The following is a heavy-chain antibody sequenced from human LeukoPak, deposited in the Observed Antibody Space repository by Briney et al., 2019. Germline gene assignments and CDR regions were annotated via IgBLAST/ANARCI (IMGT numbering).Heavy chain of an antibody. CDR3: ARGRSSGWWDRFDP. V-gene: IGHV4-4*07. CDR2: IYTSGST. CDR1: GGSISSYY. D-gene: IGHD6-19*01. J-gene: IGHJ5*02. Sequence: SETLSLTCTVSGGSISSYYWSWIRQPAGKGLEWIGRIYTSGSTNYNPSLKSRVTMSVDTSKNQFSLKLSSVTAADTAVYYCARGRSSGWWDRFDPWGQGTLVTVSS.